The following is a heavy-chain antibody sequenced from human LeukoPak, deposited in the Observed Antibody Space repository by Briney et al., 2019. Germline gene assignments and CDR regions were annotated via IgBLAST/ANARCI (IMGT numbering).Heavy chain of an antibody. CDR1: GFIFSSYG. V-gene: IGHV3-30*02. D-gene: IGHD2-2*02. Sequence: PGGSLRLSCAASGFIFSSYGMHWVRQTPGKGLEWVAFIRYDGSNKYYADSVKGRFTISRDNSKNTLSLQMNSLRAEDTAVYYCAKEIVVVPTAIFPPDFDSWGQGTLVTVSS. CDR2: IRYDGSNK. J-gene: IGHJ4*02. CDR3: AKEIVVVPTAIFPPDFDS.